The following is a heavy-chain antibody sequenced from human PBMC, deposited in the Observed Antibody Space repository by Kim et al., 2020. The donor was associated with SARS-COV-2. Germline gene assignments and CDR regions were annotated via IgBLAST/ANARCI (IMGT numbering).Heavy chain of an antibody. CDR3: ADPHNSRF. CDR2: ISGGSHGI. J-gene: IGHJ4*02. CDR1: GFSFSTYS. V-gene: IGHV3-23*01. D-gene: IGHD1-26*01. Sequence: GGSLRLSCAASGFSFSTYSMSWVRQAPGQGLEWVSTISGGSHGIHYADSVRGRFTISRDNSNNLLFLQMDSLRPDDTAIYYCADPHNSRFWGQGTLVTVSP.